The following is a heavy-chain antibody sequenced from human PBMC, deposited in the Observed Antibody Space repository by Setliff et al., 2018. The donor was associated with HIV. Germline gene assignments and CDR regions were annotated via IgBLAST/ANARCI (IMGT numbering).Heavy chain of an antibody. V-gene: IGHV4-34*01. CDR1: GRSFSGYY. CDR3: ARGWGHDGFDF. Sequence: PSETLSLTCAVYGRSFSGYYWNWIRQSPGKGLEWIGEINHSGGTNYNPSLKSRVAMSIDTSKNQFSLNVSSVTAADTAVYYCARGWGHDGFDFWCQGTMVTVSS. J-gene: IGHJ3*01. CDR2: INHSGGT. D-gene: IGHD7-27*01.